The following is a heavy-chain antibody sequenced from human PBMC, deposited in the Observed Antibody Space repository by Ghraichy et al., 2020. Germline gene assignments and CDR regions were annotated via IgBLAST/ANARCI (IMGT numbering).Heavy chain of an antibody. V-gene: IGHV3-23*01. CDR3: AKDGYTSGWNNDY. CDR2: ITGSGGRT. CDR1: GFTFSSYA. Sequence: GESLNISCIASGFTFSSYAMNWVRQAPGKGLEWVSHITGSGGRTFYADSVKGRFTVSRDNSKNTLYLQMNNLRAEDTAQYYCAKDGYTSGWNNDYWGQGTLVTFSS. D-gene: IGHD6-19*01. J-gene: IGHJ4*02.